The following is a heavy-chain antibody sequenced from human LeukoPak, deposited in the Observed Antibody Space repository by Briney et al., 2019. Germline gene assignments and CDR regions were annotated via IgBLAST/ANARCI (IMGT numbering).Heavy chain of an antibody. J-gene: IGHJ4*02. D-gene: IGHD3-9*01. Sequence: ASVKVSCKASGYTFTGYYMHWVRQAPGQGLEWMGIINPSGGSTSYAQKFQGRVTMTRDTSTSTVYMELSSLRSEDTAVYYCAREGPYYDIPTVLVSPQFDYWGQGTLVTVSS. CDR3: AREGPYYDIPTVLVSPQFDY. V-gene: IGHV1-46*01. CDR1: GYTFTGYY. CDR2: INPSGGST.